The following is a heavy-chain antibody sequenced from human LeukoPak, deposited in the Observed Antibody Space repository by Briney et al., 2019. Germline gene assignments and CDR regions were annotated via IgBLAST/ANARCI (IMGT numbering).Heavy chain of an antibody. CDR1: GYRFTSYW. D-gene: IGHD3-3*01. J-gene: IGHJ5*02. CDR2: IYPGDSDT. Sequence: GESLKISCKGSGYRFTSYWIGWVRQMPGKGLEWMGIIYPGDSDTRYSPSFQGQVTISADKSISTAYLQWSSLKASDTAMYYCARRDYDFWSGVRVGWFDPWGQGTLVTVSS. CDR3: ARRDYDFWSGVRVGWFDP. V-gene: IGHV5-51*01.